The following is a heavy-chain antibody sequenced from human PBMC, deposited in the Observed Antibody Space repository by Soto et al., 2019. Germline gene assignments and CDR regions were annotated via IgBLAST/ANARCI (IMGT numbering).Heavy chain of an antibody. J-gene: IGHJ4*02. CDR2: ISWNSNTV. CDR3: ARDSHTDLTTRGGGY. Sequence: EVQLVESGGGLVQSGRSLRLSCAASGFTFDDYAMHWVRLPPGKGLEWVSGISWNSNTVAYADSVKGRFTISRDDAKNSLFLQMNSLRPEDTAFYFCARDSHTDLTTRGGGYWGQGTLVTVSS. CDR1: GFTFDDYA. V-gene: IGHV3-9*01. D-gene: IGHD3-16*01.